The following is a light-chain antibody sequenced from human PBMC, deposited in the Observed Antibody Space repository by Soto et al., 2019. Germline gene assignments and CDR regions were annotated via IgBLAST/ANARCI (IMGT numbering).Light chain of an antibody. CDR2: HDF. J-gene: IGLJ2*01. CDR1: TSNIGSNS. V-gene: IGLV1-44*01. CDR3: AVWDDSLKAVI. Sequence: QSVLTQPPSSSGTPGQRVTISCSGSTSNIGSNSVNWYQQLPGTAPKLLVLHDFHRPSGVPDRFSGSRSGTSASLAIIGLQSEDEADYYCAVWDDSLKAVIFGGGTKLTVL.